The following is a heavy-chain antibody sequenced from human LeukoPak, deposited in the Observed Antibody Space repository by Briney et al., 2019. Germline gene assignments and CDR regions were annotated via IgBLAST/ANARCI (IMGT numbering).Heavy chain of an antibody. CDR1: GFTFSSYG. V-gene: IGHV3-30*03. D-gene: IGHD3-22*01. CDR3: ARQALYYYDSSGYGGGFDY. J-gene: IGHJ4*02. Sequence: PGGSLRLSCAASGFTFSSYGMHWVRQAPGKGLEWVAVISYDGSNKYYADSVKGRFTISRDNSKNTLYLQMNSLRAEDTAVYYCARQALYYYDSSGYGGGFDYWGQGTLVTVSS. CDR2: ISYDGSNK.